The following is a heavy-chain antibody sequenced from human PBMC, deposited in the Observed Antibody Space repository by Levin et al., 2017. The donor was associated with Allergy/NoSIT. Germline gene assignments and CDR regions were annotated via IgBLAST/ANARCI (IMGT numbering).Heavy chain of an antibody. CDR2: INPNSGGT. J-gene: IGHJ4*02. Sequence: GESLKISCKASGYTFTGYYMHWVRQAPGQGLEWMGWINPNSGGTNYAQKFQGRVTMTRDTSISTAYMELSRLRSDDTAVYYCARVTQFRGSDYWGQGTLVTVSS. CDR3: ARVTQFRGSDY. V-gene: IGHV1-2*02. CDR1: GYTFTGYY.